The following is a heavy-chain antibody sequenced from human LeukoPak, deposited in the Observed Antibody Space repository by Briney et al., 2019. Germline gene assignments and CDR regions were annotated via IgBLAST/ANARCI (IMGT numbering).Heavy chain of an antibody. Sequence: PSETPSLTCAVYGGSFSGYYWSWIRQPPGKGLEWIGEINHSGSTNYNPSLKSRVTISVDTSKNQFSLKLSSVTAADTAVYYCARDRWPKKFDYWGQGTLVTVSS. CDR1: GGSFSGYY. D-gene: IGHD4-23*01. CDR3: ARDRWPKKFDY. V-gene: IGHV4-34*01. CDR2: INHSGST. J-gene: IGHJ4*02.